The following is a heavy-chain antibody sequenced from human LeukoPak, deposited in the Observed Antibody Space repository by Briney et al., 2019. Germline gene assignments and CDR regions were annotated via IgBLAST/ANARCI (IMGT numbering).Heavy chain of an antibody. CDR2: ISGYNGNT. CDR3: ARDAPYSSSWYVPFDY. CDR1: GYTVTGYH. D-gene: IGHD6-13*01. Sequence: ASVKVSCKASGYTVTGYHMHWVRQAPGQGLEWMGWISGYNGNTNYAQNLQGRVTMTTDTSTSTAYMELRSLTSDDTALYYCARDAPYSSSWYVPFDYWGQGTLVTVSS. V-gene: IGHV1-18*04. J-gene: IGHJ4*02.